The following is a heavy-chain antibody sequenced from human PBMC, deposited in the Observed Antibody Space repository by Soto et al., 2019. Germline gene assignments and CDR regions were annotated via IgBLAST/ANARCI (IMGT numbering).Heavy chain of an antibody. CDR3: ARGRTGNYYTFRPYFDY. CDR2: IYYTGRN. J-gene: IGHJ4*02. CDR1: RGSISGADFY. Sequence: SETLSLTCTVSRGSISGADFYWTWIRQPPGKGLAWIGYIYYTGRNYYNPSLRSRPTLSVDTSKNQVSLTLTSVAAANTAFYYSARGRTGNYYTFRPYFDYWGQGVLVTVSS. V-gene: IGHV4-30-4*01. D-gene: IGHD4-4*01.